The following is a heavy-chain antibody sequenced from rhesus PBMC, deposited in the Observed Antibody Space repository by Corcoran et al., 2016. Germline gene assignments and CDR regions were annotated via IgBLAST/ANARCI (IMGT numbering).Heavy chain of an antibody. Sequence: QVQLQESGPGLVKPSETLSLTCAVSGGSISDDYYWSWIRQPPGKGLEWIGYIYGSGGGTNYNPSLKNRVTISTDTAKNQFSLKLSSVTAADTAVYYCARGVGYSTFDYWGQGVLVTVSS. CDR1: GGSISDDYY. V-gene: IGHV4-106*01. D-gene: IGHD5-30*01. CDR2: IYGSGGGT. CDR3: ARGVGYSTFDY. J-gene: IGHJ4*01.